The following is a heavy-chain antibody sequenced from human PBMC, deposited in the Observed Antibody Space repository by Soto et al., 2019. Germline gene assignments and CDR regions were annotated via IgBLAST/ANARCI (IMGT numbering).Heavy chain of an antibody. Sequence: GGSLRHSCAASGGTCISYAMSWVRQATGKGLEWVSAISGSGGSTYYADSVKGRFTISRDNSKNTLYLQMNSLRAEDTAVYYCAKDSRPLGIAAAIDYWGQGTLVTVSS. V-gene: IGHV3-23*01. J-gene: IGHJ4*02. D-gene: IGHD6-13*01. CDR1: GGTCISYA. CDR2: ISGSGGST. CDR3: AKDSRPLGIAAAIDY.